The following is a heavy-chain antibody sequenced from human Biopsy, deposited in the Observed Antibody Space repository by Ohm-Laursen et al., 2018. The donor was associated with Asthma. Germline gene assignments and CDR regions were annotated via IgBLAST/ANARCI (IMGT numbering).Heavy chain of an antibody. J-gene: IGHJ4*02. Sequence: GTLSLTCSVSGGSVSSDKDYWSWIRQPPGKGLEWIAYIFYSGATNYNPALKSRVAQSIDTSKSQFSLRLNSLSAADTAVYYCARGTIVAGIDYWGRGTLVTVSS. CDR1: GGSVSSDKDY. CDR3: ARGTIVAGIDY. D-gene: IGHD5-12*01. V-gene: IGHV4-61*01. CDR2: IFYSGAT.